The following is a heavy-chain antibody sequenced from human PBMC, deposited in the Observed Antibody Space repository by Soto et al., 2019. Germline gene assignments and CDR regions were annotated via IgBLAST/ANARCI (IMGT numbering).Heavy chain of an antibody. CDR1: GFTFSSYA. V-gene: IGHV3-23*01. D-gene: IGHD6-13*01. Sequence: PGGSVRLSCAASGFTFSSYAISWVRQAPGKGLEWVSAISGSGGSTYYADSVKGRFTISRDNSKNTLYLQMNSLRAEDTAVYYCAKDTMYSSSWYGMKIDYWGQGTLVTVS. CDR3: AKDTMYSSSWYGMKIDY. CDR2: ISGSGGST. J-gene: IGHJ4*02.